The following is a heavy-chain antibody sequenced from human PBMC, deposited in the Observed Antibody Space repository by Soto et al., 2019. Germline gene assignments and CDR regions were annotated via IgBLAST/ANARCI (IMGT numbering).Heavy chain of an antibody. J-gene: IGHJ6*02. V-gene: IGHV3-9*01. CDR3: AKDAITMVRGVISYYGMDV. CDR1: GFTFDDYA. CDR2: ISWNSGSI. D-gene: IGHD3-10*01. Sequence: EVQLVESGGGLVQPGRSLRLSCAASGFTFDDYAMHWVRQAPGKGLEWVSGISWNSGSIGYADSVKGRFTISRDNAKNSLYLKMNSLRAEDTALSYCAKDAITMVRGVISYYGMDVWGQGTTVTVSS.